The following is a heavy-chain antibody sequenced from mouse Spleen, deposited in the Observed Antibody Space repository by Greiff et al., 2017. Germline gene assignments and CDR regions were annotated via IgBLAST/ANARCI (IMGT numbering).Heavy chain of an antibody. Sequence: EVQLVESGGGLVKPGGSLKLSCAASGFTFSSYAMSWVRQTPEKRLEWVATISSGGSYTYYPDSVKGRFTISRDNAKNTLYLQMSSLRSEDTAMYYCARQNYGDWGQGTLVTVSA. CDR1: GFTFSSYA. CDR3: ARQNYGD. D-gene: IGHD1-1*02. J-gene: IGHJ3*01. CDR2: ISSGGSYT. V-gene: IGHV5-9-3*01.